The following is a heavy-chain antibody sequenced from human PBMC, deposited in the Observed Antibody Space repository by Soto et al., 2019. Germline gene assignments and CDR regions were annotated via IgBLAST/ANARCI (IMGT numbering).Heavy chain of an antibody. CDR3: AKDPGDYDFWSGYYNPNDAFDI. CDR1: GFTFSSYA. D-gene: IGHD3-3*01. Sequence: EVQLLESGGGLVQPGRSLRLSCAASGFTFSSYAMSWVRQAPGKGLEWVSAISGSGGSTYYADSVKGRFTISRDNSKNTLYLQMNSLRAEDTAVYYCAKDPGDYDFWSGYYNPNDAFDIWGQGTMVTVSS. V-gene: IGHV3-23*01. CDR2: ISGSGGST. J-gene: IGHJ3*02.